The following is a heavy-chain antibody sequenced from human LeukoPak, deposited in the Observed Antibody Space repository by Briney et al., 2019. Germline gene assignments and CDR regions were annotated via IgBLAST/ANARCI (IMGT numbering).Heavy chain of an antibody. J-gene: IGHJ4*02. CDR2: ISGSGGGT. V-gene: IGHV3-23*01. CDR1: GFTFSSYA. Sequence: SGGSLRLSCAASGFTFSSYAMTWVRQAPGKGLEWVSAISGSGGGTYYADSVKGRFTISRNNSKNTLYLQMNSLRAEDTAVYYCARGSAAAGVDYWGQGTLVTVSS. CDR3: ARGSAAAGVDY. D-gene: IGHD6-13*01.